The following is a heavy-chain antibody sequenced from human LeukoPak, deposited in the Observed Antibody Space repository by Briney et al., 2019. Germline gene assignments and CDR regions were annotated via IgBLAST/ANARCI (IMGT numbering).Heavy chain of an antibody. J-gene: IGHJ4*02. V-gene: IGHV3-23*01. CDR1: GFTLSSYS. CDR3: AKSITMIVVAAYYFDY. Sequence: GGSLRLSCAASGFTLSSYSMSWVRQAPGKGLEWVSAISGSGGSTYYADSVKGRFTISRDDSKNTLYLQMNSLRAEDTAVYYCAKSITMIVVAAYYFDYWGQGTLVTVSS. D-gene: IGHD3-22*01. CDR2: ISGSGGST.